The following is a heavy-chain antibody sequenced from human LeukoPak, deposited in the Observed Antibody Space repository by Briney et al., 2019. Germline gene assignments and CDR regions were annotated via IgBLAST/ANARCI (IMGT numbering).Heavy chain of an antibody. D-gene: IGHD2-2*01. Sequence: GRSLRLSCAASGFTFSSYGMHWVRQAPGKGLEWVGRIKSKTDGGTTDYAAPVKGRFTISRDDSKNTLYLQMNSLKTEDTAVYYCTTAPDIVVVPAATTYNWFDPWGQGTLVTVSS. CDR1: GFTFSSYG. CDR3: TTAPDIVVVPAATTYNWFDP. CDR2: IKSKTDGGTT. J-gene: IGHJ5*02. V-gene: IGHV3-15*01.